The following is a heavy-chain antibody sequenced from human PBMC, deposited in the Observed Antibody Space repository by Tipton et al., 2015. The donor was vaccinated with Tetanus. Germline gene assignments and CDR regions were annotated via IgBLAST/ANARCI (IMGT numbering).Heavy chain of an antibody. CDR1: GGTFSSYA. J-gene: IGHJ3*02. CDR2: IIPIFGTA. V-gene: IGHV1-69*01. Sequence: QSGAEVKKPGSSVKVSCKASGGTFSSYAISWVRQAPGQGLEWMGGIIPIFGTANDAQTFQGRVTITADESTSTAYMELSSLRSEDTAVYYCARGRTRDGYNVDAFESWCQGTMVTVSS. D-gene: IGHD5-24*01. CDR3: ARGRTRDGYNVDAFES.